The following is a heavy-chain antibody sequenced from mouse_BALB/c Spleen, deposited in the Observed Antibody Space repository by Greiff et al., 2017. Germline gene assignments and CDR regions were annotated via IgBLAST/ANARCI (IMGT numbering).Heavy chain of an antibody. CDR2: IRNKANGYTT. J-gene: IGHJ3*01. Sequence: EVQRVESGGGLVQPGGSLRLSCATSGFTFTDYYMSWVRQPPGKALEWLGFIRNKANGYTTEYSASVKGRFTISRDNSQSILYLQMNTLRAEDSATYYCARDKYYGSSPAWFAYWGQGTLVTVSA. CDR3: ARDKYYGSSPAWFAY. D-gene: IGHD1-1*01. CDR1: GFTFTDYY. V-gene: IGHV7-3*02.